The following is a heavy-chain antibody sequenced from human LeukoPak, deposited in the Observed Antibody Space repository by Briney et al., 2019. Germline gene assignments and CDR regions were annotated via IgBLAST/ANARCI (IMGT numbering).Heavy chain of an antibody. D-gene: IGHD6-19*01. V-gene: IGHV3-23*01. CDR3: ATPYTDGWYGY. J-gene: IGHJ4*02. CDR1: GFTFSSYA. CDR2: ISSSGGHT. Sequence: GGSLRLSCAASGFTFSSYAMSWVRQAPGKGLEWVSAISSSGGHTYYADSVKGRFTISRDNSKNTLYLQMNSLRAENTAVYYCATPYTDGWYGYWGQGTLLTVSS.